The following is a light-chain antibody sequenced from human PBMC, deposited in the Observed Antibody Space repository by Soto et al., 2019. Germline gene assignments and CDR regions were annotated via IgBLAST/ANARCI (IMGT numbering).Light chain of an antibody. V-gene: IGLV2-14*01. Sequence: QSLLCQPSSVCGSPGQSITISCTGTISDVGGYNYVSWYQQHPGKATKLMIYEVSNRPSGVSNRFSGSKSGNTASLTISGLQAEDEADYYCSSYTSSSTLYVFGTGTKVTV. CDR2: EVS. CDR3: SSYTSSSTLYV. CDR1: ISDVGGYNY. J-gene: IGLJ1*01.